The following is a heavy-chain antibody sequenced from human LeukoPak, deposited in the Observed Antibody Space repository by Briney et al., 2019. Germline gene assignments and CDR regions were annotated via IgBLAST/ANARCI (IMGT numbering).Heavy chain of an antibody. D-gene: IGHD6-19*01. Sequence: AAVKVSCKASGYTFTGYYMHWVRQAPGQGLEGRGWINPNSGGTNYAQKFQGRVTMTRDTSISTAYMELRSLRSDDTAVYYCARDLKRGYSSGRYSWGTGSSNDYWGQGTLVTVSS. CDR1: GYTFTGYY. CDR3: ARDLKRGYSSGRYSWGTGSSNDY. CDR2: INPNSGGT. V-gene: IGHV1-2*02. J-gene: IGHJ4*02.